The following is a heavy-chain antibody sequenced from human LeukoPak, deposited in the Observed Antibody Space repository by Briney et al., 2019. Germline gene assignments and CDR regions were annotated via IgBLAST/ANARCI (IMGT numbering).Heavy chain of an antibody. CDR3: ARAGYSGYDLYY. CDR1: GGSISSYY. D-gene: IGHD5-12*01. J-gene: IGHJ4*02. V-gene: IGHV4-59*01. Sequence: PSETLSLTCTVSGGSISSYYWSWIRQPPGKGLEWIGYIYYSGSTNYNPSLKSRVTISVDTSKNQFSLKLSSVTAADTAVYYCARAGYSGYDLYYWGQGTLVTDSS. CDR2: IYYSGST.